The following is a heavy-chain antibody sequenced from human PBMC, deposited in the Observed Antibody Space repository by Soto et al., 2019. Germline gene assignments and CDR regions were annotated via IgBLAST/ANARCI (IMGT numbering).Heavy chain of an antibody. D-gene: IGHD3-10*01. CDR1: GGSISSYY. V-gene: IGHV4-59*01. Sequence: SETLSLTCTVSGGSISSYYWSWIRQPPGKGLEWIGYIYYSGSTNYTPSLKSRVTISVDTSKNQFSLKLSSVTAADTAVYYCARDVDYYYGSGIGAFDIWGQGTMVTVSS. J-gene: IGHJ3*02. CDR2: IYYSGST. CDR3: ARDVDYYYGSGIGAFDI.